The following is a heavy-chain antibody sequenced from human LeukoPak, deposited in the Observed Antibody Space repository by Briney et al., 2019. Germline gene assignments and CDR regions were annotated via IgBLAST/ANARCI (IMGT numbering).Heavy chain of an antibody. V-gene: IGHV3-66*01. CDR1: GIDVSSNY. Sequence: GGSLRLSCTVSGIDVSSNYISWVRQAPGKGLEWVSVTHVSGNTYYADSVKGRFIVSRDNSKNTLYLEMNSLRVEDTGVYYCAREVGAWGQGTLVTVSS. CDR3: AREVGA. D-gene: IGHD1-26*01. CDR2: THVSGNT. J-gene: IGHJ5*02.